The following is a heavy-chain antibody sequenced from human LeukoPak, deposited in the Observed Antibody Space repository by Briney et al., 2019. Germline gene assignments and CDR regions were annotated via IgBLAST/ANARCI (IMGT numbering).Heavy chain of an antibody. CDR3: AREALRLAAGSPLDY. CDR1: GFTFSSYG. J-gene: IGHJ4*02. CDR2: IWYDGSNK. D-gene: IGHD3-16*01. V-gene: IGHV3-33*01. Sequence: GGSLRLSCAASGFTFSSYGMHWVRQAPGKGLEWVAVIWYDGSNKYYAASVKGRFTISRDNSKNTLYLQMNSLRAEDTAVYYCAREALRLAAGSPLDYWGQGTLVTVSS.